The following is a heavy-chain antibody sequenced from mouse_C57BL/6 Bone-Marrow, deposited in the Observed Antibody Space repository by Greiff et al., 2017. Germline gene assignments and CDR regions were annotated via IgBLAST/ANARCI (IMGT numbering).Heavy chain of an antibody. V-gene: IGHV1-15*01. D-gene: IGHD2-4*01. CDR1: GYTFTDYE. J-gene: IGHJ4*01. CDR3: TRFHYDLYYYAMDY. Sequence: QVHVKQSGAELVSPGASVTLSCKASGYTFTDYEMHWVKQTPVHGLEWIGAIDPETGGTAYNQKFKGKAILTADKSSSTAYMELRSLTSEDSAVYYCTRFHYDLYYYAMDYWGQGTSVTVSS. CDR2: IDPETGGT.